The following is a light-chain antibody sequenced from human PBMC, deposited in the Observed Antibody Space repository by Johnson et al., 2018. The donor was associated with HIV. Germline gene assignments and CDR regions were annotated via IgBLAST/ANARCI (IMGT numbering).Light chain of an antibody. CDR2: END. CDR1: SSNIGNNY. V-gene: IGLV1-51*02. CDR3: GTWDSSLSALYV. J-gene: IGLJ1*01. Sequence: QSVLTQPPSVSAAPGQKVTISCSGSSSNIGNNYVSWYQQLPGTAPKFFIYENDKRPSGIPDRFSGSKSGTSATLGITGLQTGDEADYYCGTWDSSLSALYVVGTGTKVTVL.